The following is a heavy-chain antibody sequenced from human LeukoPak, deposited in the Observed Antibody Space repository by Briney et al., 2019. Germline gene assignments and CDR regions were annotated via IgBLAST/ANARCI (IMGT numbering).Heavy chain of an antibody. V-gene: IGHV1-18*01. J-gene: IGHJ5*02. Sequence: GASVKVSCKASGYTFTSYGISWVRQAPGQGLEWMGWVSAYNGNTNYAQKLQGRVTMTTDTSTSTAYMELRSLGSDDTAVYSCARDWITIFGVANWFDPWGQGTLVTVSS. CDR2: VSAYNGNT. D-gene: IGHD3-3*01. CDR1: GYTFTSYG. CDR3: ARDWITIFGVANWFDP.